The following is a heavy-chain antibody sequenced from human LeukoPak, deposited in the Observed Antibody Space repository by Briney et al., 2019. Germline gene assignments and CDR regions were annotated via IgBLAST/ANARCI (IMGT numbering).Heavy chain of an antibody. CDR1: GYTFSNYG. CDR2: ISPYNGNT. Sequence: ASVKVSCKASGYTFSNYGITWVRQAPGQGLEWMGWISPYNGNTNYAQKLQDRVTMTTDTSTNTAYMELRSLRSDDTAVYYCARDQKAKQWLVRKGEFDYWGQGTLVTVSS. D-gene: IGHD6-19*01. J-gene: IGHJ4*02. CDR3: ARDQKAKQWLVRKGEFDY. V-gene: IGHV1-18*01.